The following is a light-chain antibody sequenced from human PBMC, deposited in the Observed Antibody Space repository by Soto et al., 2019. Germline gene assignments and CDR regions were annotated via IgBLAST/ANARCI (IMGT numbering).Light chain of an antibody. CDR3: QQYNSSPWT. CDR2: KAT. CDR1: QSISTW. J-gene: IGKJ2*02. Sequence: DIQLTQPPSTLSASVGDRVTISCRASQSISTWLAGYQQKPGKAPKLLIYKATRLESGVPSRFSGSGSGTEFTLTITSLQPDDFATFHCQQYNSSPWTFGQGTKLEIK. V-gene: IGKV1-5*03.